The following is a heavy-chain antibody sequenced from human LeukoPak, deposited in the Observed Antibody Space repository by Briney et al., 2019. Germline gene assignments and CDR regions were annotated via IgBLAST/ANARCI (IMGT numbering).Heavy chain of an antibody. Sequence: GGSLRLSCAASGFTFSSYWMHWVRQAPGQGLVWVSRINSDGSSTSYADSVKGRFTISRDNAKNTLYLQMNSLRAEDTAVYYCARFVSAAGTGDYWGQGTLVTVSS. J-gene: IGHJ4*02. CDR3: ARFVSAAGTGDY. CDR1: GFTFSSYW. D-gene: IGHD6-13*01. V-gene: IGHV3-74*01. CDR2: INSDGSST.